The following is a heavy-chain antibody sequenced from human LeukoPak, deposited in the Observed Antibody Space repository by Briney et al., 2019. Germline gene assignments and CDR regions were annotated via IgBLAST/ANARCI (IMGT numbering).Heavy chain of an antibody. CDR3: ARAGGEWLVKGYFDL. J-gene: IGHJ2*01. D-gene: IGHD6-19*01. CDR1: GDSISSYY. CDR2: IYYSGST. V-gene: IGHV4-59*01. Sequence: SETLSLTCTVYGDSISSYYWSWIRQPPRKGLEWIGYIYYSGSTNYNPSLKSRVTISVDTSKNQFSLKLSSVTAADTAVYYCARAGGEWLVKGYFDLWGRGTLVTVSS.